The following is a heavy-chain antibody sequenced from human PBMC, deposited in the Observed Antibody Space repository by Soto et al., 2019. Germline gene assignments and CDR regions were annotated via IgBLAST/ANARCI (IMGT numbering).Heavy chain of an antibody. V-gene: IGHV3-30*18. CDR1: GFTFSSYG. CDR2: ISYDGSNK. J-gene: IGHJ3*02. D-gene: IGHD3-22*01. Sequence: QVQLVESGGGVVQPGRSLRLSCAASGFTFSSYGMHWVRQAPGKGLEWVAVISYDGSNKYYADSVKGRFTISRDNSKNTLYLQMNSLRAEDTAVYYCAKDLHFHLVVAAGAFDIWGQGTMVTVSS. CDR3: AKDLHFHLVVAAGAFDI.